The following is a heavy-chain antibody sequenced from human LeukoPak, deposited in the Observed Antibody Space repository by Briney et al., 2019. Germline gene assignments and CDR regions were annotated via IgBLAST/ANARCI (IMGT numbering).Heavy chain of an antibody. Sequence: GGSLRLSCAASGFTFSSYCMSWVRQAPGKGLEWVSAISGSGGSTYYAASVTGRFTISRGNSKNTMYLQMNSLRAEDTAVYYCAKGGGRRGSGWLDYFDSWGQGTLVTVSS. D-gene: IGHD6-19*01. CDR1: GFTFSSYC. CDR2: ISGSGGST. J-gene: IGHJ4*02. CDR3: AKGGGRRGSGWLDYFDS. V-gene: IGHV3-23*01.